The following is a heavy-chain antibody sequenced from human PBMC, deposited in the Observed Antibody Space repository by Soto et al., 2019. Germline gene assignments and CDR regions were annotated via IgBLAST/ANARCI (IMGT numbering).Heavy chain of an antibody. CDR3: ARAAGHNYDFWSGYYGGFDY. CDR2: INAGNGNT. Sequence: QVPLVQSGAEVKKPGASVKVSCKASGYTFTSYAMHWVRQAPGQRLAWMGWINAGNGNTKYSQQFQGRVTITRDTPASTAYVELSSLRSEDTAVYYCARAAGHNYDFWSGYYGGFDYWGQGALVTVSS. CDR1: GYTFTSYA. J-gene: IGHJ4*02. V-gene: IGHV1-3*01. D-gene: IGHD3-3*01.